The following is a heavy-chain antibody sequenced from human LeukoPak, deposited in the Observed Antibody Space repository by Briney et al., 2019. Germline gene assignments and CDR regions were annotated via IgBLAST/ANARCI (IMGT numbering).Heavy chain of an antibody. D-gene: IGHD3-3*01. J-gene: IGHJ4*02. CDR1: GGSISSYY. CDR2: IYYSGST. V-gene: IGHV4-59*12. Sequence: SETLSLTCTVSGGSISSYYWSWIRQPPGKGLEWIGYIYYSGSTYYNPSLKSRVTISVDTSKNQFSLKLSSVTAADTAVYYCARSEGSGYQGHLDYWGQGTLVTVSS. CDR3: ARSEGSGYQGHLDY.